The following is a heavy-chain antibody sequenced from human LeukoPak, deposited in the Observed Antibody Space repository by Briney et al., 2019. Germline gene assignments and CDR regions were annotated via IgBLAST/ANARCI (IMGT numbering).Heavy chain of an antibody. D-gene: IGHD3-10*01. CDR3: ARVVVTMVRGVTPLYYFDY. CDR2: IYYTGST. Sequence: SETLSLTCTVSGGSISSYYWSWIRQPPGKGLEWIGYIYYTGSTNYNPSLKSRVTISVDTSKNQFSLKLSSVTAADTAVYYCARVVVTMVRGVTPLYYFDYWGQGTLVTVSS. J-gene: IGHJ4*02. V-gene: IGHV4-59*12. CDR1: GGSISSYY.